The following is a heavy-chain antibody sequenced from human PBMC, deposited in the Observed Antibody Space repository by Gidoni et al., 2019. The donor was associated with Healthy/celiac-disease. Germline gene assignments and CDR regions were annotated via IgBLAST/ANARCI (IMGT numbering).Heavy chain of an antibody. Sequence: EVQLVESGGGVVQPGGSLRLSCAASGFTFDDYARNWVRQAPGKGLEWVYLISGDGGSTYYADAVKGRFTISRDNSKNSLYLQMNSLRTEDTALYYCAKTAITGTTPDAFDIWGQGTMVTVFS. CDR3: AKTAITGTTPDAFDI. D-gene: IGHD1-7*01. CDR2: ISGDGGST. J-gene: IGHJ3*02. CDR1: GFTFDDYA. V-gene: IGHV3-43*02.